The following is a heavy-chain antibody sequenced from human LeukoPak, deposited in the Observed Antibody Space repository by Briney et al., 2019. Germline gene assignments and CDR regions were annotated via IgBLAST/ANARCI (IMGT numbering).Heavy chain of an antibody. CDR1: GFTFSDYY. Sequence: SGGSLRLSCAASGFTFSDYYMSWIRQAPGKGLEWVSYISSSGSTIYYADSVKGRFTISRDNAKNSLYLQMNSLRGEDTAVYYCARSDYYDSSGYPDYWGQGTLVTVSS. CDR2: ISSSGSTI. J-gene: IGHJ4*02. CDR3: ARSDYYDSSGYPDY. D-gene: IGHD3-22*01. V-gene: IGHV3-11*04.